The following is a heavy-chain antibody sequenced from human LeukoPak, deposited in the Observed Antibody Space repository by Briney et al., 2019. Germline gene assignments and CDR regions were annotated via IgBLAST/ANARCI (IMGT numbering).Heavy chain of an antibody. CDR1: GFTFSDFW. J-gene: IGHJ4*02. Sequence: GGPLRLSCAGSGFTFSDFWMTWVRQTPGKGLEWVANIKEDGTEKNLVDSVKGRFTISRDNTKNLLFLEMNNLRGDDTAIYYCVRESRPGGAMGLYHNLDYWGQGTLVAVSS. CDR3: VRESRPGGAMGLYHNLDY. V-gene: IGHV3-7*01. CDR2: IKEDGTEK. D-gene: IGHD1-1*01.